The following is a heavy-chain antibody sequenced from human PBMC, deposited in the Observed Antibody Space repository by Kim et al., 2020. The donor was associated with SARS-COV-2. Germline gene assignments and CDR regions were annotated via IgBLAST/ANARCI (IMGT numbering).Heavy chain of an antibody. Sequence: GGSLRLSCAASGFTVSSNYMNWVRQAPGKGLEWVSIIYSDGSTYYADSVKGRFTISRDNSENTLYLQMNSLRAEDTAVYYCARDADSGGVEYWGQGTLVTVSS. D-gene: IGHD6-19*01. J-gene: IGHJ4*02. CDR3: ARDADSGGVEY. V-gene: IGHV3-66*01. CDR1: GFTVSSNY. CDR2: IYSDGST.